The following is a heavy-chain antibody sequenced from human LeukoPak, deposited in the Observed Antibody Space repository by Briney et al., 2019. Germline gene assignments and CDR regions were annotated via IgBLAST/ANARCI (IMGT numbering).Heavy chain of an antibody. Sequence: ASVKVSCTASGYTFTSYGISWVRQAPGQGLEWMGWISAYNGNTNYATNLQGRVTMTTDSSTNTAYMELSSLRSDDTAMYYCARDWFCSASYCSDVFDIWGQGTMVTVFS. CDR1: GYTFTSYG. V-gene: IGHV1-18*01. CDR3: ARDWFCSASYCSDVFDI. CDR2: ISAYNGNT. J-gene: IGHJ3*02. D-gene: IGHD3-3*01.